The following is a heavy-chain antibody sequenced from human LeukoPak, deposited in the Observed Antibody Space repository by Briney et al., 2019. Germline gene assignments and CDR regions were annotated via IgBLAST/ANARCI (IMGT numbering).Heavy chain of an antibody. D-gene: IGHD3-22*01. CDR3: ARYRRHDSSGYFGGRGAYFDY. CDR1: GFTFSGSA. J-gene: IGHJ4*02. Sequence: GGSLRLSCAASGFTFSGSAMHWVRQASGKGLEWVGRIRSKANSYATAYAASVKGRFTIFRDDSKNTAYLQLNSLKTEDTAVYYCARYRRHDSSGYFGGRGAYFDYWGQGTLVTVSS. V-gene: IGHV3-73*01. CDR2: IRSKANSYAT.